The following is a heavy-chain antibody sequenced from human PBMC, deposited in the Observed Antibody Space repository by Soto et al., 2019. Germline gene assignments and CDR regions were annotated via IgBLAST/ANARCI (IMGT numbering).Heavy chain of an antibody. CDR2: ISSSSSYI. D-gene: IGHD5-12*01. CDR3: TKDLGGYSGYAFDY. Sequence: PGGSLRLSCAASGFTFSSYSMNWVRQAPGKGLEWVSSISSSSSYIYYADSVKGRFTISRDNSKNTLYLQMNSLRAEDTAVYYCTKDLGGYSGYAFDYWGQGTLVTVSS. CDR1: GFTFSSYS. J-gene: IGHJ4*02. V-gene: IGHV3-21*04.